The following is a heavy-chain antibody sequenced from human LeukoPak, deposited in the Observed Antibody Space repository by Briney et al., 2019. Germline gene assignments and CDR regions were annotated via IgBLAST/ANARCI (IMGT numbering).Heavy chain of an antibody. Sequence: GGSLRLSCVTSGFTFSNYAMSWVRQAPGKGLEWVSDITKSGRDTFYADSVKGRFTISRDNSKNTVNLQMNSLRAEDTAVYYCARGSNTIFGAYWGQGTLVTVSS. CDR1: GFTFSNYA. D-gene: IGHD3-3*01. V-gene: IGHV3-23*01. J-gene: IGHJ4*02. CDR2: ITKSGRDT. CDR3: ARGSNTIFGAY.